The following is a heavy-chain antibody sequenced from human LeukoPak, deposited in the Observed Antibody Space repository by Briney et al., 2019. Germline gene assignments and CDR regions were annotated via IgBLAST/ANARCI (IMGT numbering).Heavy chain of an antibody. J-gene: IGHJ4*02. V-gene: IGHV4-38-2*01. CDR3: ARAGYSGYDTPLEYDY. Sequence: SETLSLTCAVSGYSISSGYYWGWIRQPPGKGLEWIGSIYHSGSTYYNPSLKSQVTISVDTSKNQFSLKLSSVTAADTAVYYCARAGYSGYDTPLEYDYWGQGTLVTVSS. D-gene: IGHD5-12*01. CDR2: IYHSGST. CDR1: GYSISSGYY.